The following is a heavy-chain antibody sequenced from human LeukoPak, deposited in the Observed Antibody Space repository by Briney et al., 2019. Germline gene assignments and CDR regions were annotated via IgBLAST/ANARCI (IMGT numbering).Heavy chain of an antibody. Sequence: PSETLSLTCTVSGGSISSYYWSWIRQPAGKGLECIGRIYTSGSTNYNPSLKSRVTMSVDTSKNQFSLKLSSVTAADTAVYYCARDFTYYDSSGYPTHAFDIWGQGTMVTVSS. D-gene: IGHD3-22*01. J-gene: IGHJ3*02. CDR3: ARDFTYYDSSGYPTHAFDI. CDR2: IYTSGST. V-gene: IGHV4-4*07. CDR1: GGSISSYY.